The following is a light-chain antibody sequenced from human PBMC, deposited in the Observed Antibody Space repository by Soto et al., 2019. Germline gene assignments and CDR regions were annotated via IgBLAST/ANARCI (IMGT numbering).Light chain of an antibody. CDR3: ATCESSLSIGV. Sequence: QSVLTQPPSVSAAPGQKVTISCSGSSSNIGNNFVSWYQQLPGTAPKLLIYDNNKRPSGIADRFSGSKSGTSATLGITGLQSGDEADYYCATCESSLSIGVFGGGTKLTVL. V-gene: IGLV1-51*01. J-gene: IGLJ2*01. CDR2: DNN. CDR1: SSNIGNNF.